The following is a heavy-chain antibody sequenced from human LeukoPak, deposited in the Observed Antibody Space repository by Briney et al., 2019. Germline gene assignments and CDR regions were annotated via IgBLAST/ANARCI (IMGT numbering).Heavy chain of an antibody. Sequence: GESLKISCKGSGYSFTSYWIGWVRQMPGKGLEWMGIIYPGDSDTRYSPSFQGQVTISADKSISTAYLQWSSLKASDTAMYYCARHRYQFGGSYYNPDYYYYYMDVWGKGTTVTISS. J-gene: IGHJ6*03. CDR1: GYSFTSYW. CDR3: ARHRYQFGGSYYNPDYYYYYMDV. D-gene: IGHD1-26*01. CDR2: IYPGDSDT. V-gene: IGHV5-51*01.